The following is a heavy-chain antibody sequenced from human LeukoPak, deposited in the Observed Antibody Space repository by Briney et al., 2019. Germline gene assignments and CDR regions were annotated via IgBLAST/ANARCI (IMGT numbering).Heavy chain of an antibody. CDR1: GFTFDDYA. CDR3: AKDRRFGTGAEGYFDY. V-gene: IGHV3-9*01. J-gene: IGHJ4*02. D-gene: IGHD3-10*01. Sequence: HPGGSLRLSCAASGFTFDDYAMHWVRQAPGKGLEWVSGISWNSGSIGYADSVKGRFTISRDNAKNSLYLQMNSLRAEDTALYYCAKDRRFGTGAEGYFDYWGQGTLVTVSS. CDR2: ISWNSGSI.